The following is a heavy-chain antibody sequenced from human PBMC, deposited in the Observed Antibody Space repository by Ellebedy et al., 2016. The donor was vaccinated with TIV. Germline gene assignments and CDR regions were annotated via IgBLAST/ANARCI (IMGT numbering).Heavy chain of an antibody. Sequence: LRLXCTVSDGSLSSGDYYWSWIRQPPGKGLEWVGYIYYSGSTDYYPSLKGRVTISVDTSRNQFSLKVRSVTAADTAIYYCARGADYFDSWGQGALVTVSS. CDR1: DGSLSSGDYY. CDR2: IYYSGST. CDR3: ARGADYFDS. V-gene: IGHV4-30-4*01. J-gene: IGHJ4*02.